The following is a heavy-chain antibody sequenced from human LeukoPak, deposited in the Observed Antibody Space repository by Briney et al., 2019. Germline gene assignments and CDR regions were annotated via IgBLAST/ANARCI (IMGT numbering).Heavy chain of an antibody. J-gene: IGHJ4*02. D-gene: IGHD5-12*01. CDR2: IFHGGST. CDR1: RDSISSDNW. Sequence: SETLSLTCAVHRDSISSDNWWTWIRKPPGKGREWIGEIFHGGSTFNNPCLKSRVTISVDTSKNQFSLKLSSVTAADTAVYYCARAGLRVGTIYRRRFDYWGQGTLVTVSS. CDR3: ARAGLRVGTIYRRRFDY. V-gene: IGHV4-4*02.